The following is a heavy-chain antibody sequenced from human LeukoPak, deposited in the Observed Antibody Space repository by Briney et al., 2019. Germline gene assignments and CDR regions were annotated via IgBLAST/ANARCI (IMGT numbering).Heavy chain of an antibody. CDR1: GGSFSGYY. CDR3: ARGIRYYYDSSGYYRTDRFDP. Sequence: SETLSLTCAVYGGSFSGYYWSWIRQPPGKGLEWIGEINHSGSTNYNPSLKSRVTISVDTSKNQFSLKLSSVTAADTAVYYCARGIRYYYDSSGYYRTDRFDPWGQGTLVTVSS. D-gene: IGHD3-22*01. J-gene: IGHJ5*02. V-gene: IGHV4-34*01. CDR2: INHSGST.